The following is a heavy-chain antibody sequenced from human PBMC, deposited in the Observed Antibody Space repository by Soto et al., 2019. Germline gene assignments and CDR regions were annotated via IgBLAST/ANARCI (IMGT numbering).Heavy chain of an antibody. J-gene: IGHJ6*02. Sequence: SVKVSCKASGFTFTSSAVQWVRQARGQRLEWIGWVVVGSGNTNYAQKFQERVTITRDMSTSTAYMELSSLRSEDTAVYYCAAHGVRGAGFYYYYYGMDVWGQGTTVTVSS. CDR1: GFTFTSSA. D-gene: IGHD3-10*01. CDR2: VVVGSGNT. CDR3: AAHGVRGAGFYYYYYGMDV. V-gene: IGHV1-58*01.